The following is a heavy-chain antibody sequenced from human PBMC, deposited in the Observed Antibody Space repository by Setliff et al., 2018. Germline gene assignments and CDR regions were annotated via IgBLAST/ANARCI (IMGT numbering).Heavy chain of an antibody. Sequence: ASVKVSCKASAYTFSGYYIHWVRQAPGQGLQWMGWINPNSGDTSYAQKFQGRVTMTGDTSISTAYMEVSRLRSDDTAVYYCVIPFCAGTTCPPSWGQGALVTVSS. CDR1: AYTFSGYY. V-gene: IGHV1-2*02. CDR2: INPNSGDT. D-gene: IGHD2-2*01. J-gene: IGHJ4*02. CDR3: VIPFCAGTTCPPS.